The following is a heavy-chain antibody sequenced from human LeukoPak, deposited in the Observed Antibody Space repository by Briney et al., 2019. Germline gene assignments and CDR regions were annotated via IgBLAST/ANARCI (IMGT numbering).Heavy chain of an antibody. CDR3: VRDGAHWDLDY. J-gene: IGHJ4*02. Sequence: TGGSLRLSCAASGFSFSTSGMHWIRQAPGKGLEWVAFIQSDGGNEYYADSVKGRFTISRDNSKNTVHLQMNSLRAEDTAMYYCVRDGAHWDLDYWGQGTLVTVSS. CDR2: IQSDGGNE. D-gene: IGHD7-27*01. V-gene: IGHV3-30*02. CDR1: GFSFSTSG.